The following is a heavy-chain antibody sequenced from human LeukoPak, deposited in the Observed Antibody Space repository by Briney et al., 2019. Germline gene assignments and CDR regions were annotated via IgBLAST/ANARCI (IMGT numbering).Heavy chain of an antibody. CDR2: IFYTGST. D-gene: IGHD4-23*01. J-gene: IGHJ3*02. CDR1: GGSISSYY. Sequence: SETLSLTCTVSGGSISSYYWSWIRQPPGKGLEWIGYIFYTGSTNYNPSLKNRVTISVLTSKNRFSLKLSSVTAADTAVYYCATLTGGDDAFDIWGQGTMVTVSS. CDR3: ATLTGGDDAFDI. V-gene: IGHV4-59*01.